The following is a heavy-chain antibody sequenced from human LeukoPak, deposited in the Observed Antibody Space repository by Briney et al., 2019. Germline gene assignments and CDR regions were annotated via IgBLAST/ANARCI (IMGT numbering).Heavy chain of an antibody. CDR3: AQFGSHPHN. Sequence: PSETLSLTCTVSGYSISSGYYWGWIRQPPGKGLEWIGNIYHSGSTSYNPSLRSRVTISVDTSKNQFSLKLSSVTAADTAVYYCAQFGSHPHNWGQGTLVTVSS. CDR1: GYSISSGYY. V-gene: IGHV4-38-2*02. D-gene: IGHD3-16*01. J-gene: IGHJ4*02. CDR2: IYHSGST.